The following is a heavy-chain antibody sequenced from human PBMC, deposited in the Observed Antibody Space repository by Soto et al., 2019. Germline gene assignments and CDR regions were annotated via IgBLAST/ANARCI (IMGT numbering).Heavy chain of an antibody. J-gene: IGHJ4*02. CDR2: ISGSGGST. V-gene: IGHV3-23*01. CDR3: AKDKGSLGSGSYGIFDY. Sequence: EVQLLESGGGLVQPGGSLRLSCAASGFTFISYALTWVRQAPGKGLEWVSAISGSGGSTFYADSLKGRFTISRDNSNNTLYLRMNSLRAEDTAVYYCAKDKGSLGSGSYGIFDYWGQGTLVTVSS. D-gene: IGHD3-10*02. CDR1: GFTFISYA.